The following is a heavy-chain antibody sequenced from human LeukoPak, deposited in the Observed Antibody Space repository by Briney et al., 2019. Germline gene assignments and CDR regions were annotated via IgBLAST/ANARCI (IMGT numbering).Heavy chain of an antibody. CDR3: ANEIRPNDY. Sequence: GRSLRLSCAASGFTFSSYAIHWVRQAPGKGLEWVAVVSYDGSNKYYADAVKGRFTISRDNSKNTVYLQMNSLRAEDTAVYYCANEIRPNDYWGQGTLVTVSS. D-gene: IGHD4-17*01. J-gene: IGHJ4*02. CDR2: VSYDGSNK. CDR1: GFTFSSYA. V-gene: IGHV3-30*04.